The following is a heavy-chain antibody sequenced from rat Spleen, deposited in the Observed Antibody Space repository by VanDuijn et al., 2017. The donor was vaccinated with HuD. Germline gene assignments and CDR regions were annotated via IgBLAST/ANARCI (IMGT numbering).Heavy chain of an antibody. CDR1: GFTFSDYY. Sequence: EVQLVESGGGLVQPGRSLKLSCAASGFTFSDYYMAWVRQAPTKGLEWVAYISTAGSNTFYRDSVKGRFTISRDNAKSTLYLQMDSLRSEDTATYYCATGITIKWGQGVMVTVSS. V-gene: IGHV5-27*01. CDR2: ISTAGSNT. J-gene: IGHJ2*01. CDR3: ATGITIK. D-gene: IGHD1-2*01.